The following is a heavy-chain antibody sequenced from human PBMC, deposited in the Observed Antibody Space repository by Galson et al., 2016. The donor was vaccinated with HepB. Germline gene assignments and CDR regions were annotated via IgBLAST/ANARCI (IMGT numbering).Heavy chain of an antibody. Sequence: TLSLTCSVYGGSFNSYSWSWIRQPPGKGLEWIGEVTHTGNTNYNPSLESRLTMAIDTSKNQFSLRLRSVTAADTAVYDCAREDWYFDVWGRGTPVTVSS. CDR1: GGSFNSYS. J-gene: IGHJ2*01. CDR3: AREDWYFDV. CDR2: VTHTGNT. V-gene: IGHV4-34*01.